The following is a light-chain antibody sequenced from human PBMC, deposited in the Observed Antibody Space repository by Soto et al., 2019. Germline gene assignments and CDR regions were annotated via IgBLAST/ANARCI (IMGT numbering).Light chain of an antibody. CDR3: TRSQQSPPT. J-gene: IGKJ1*01. V-gene: IGKV2-28*01. CDR2: FGS. CDR1: QSLLQSNGYNY. Sequence: DIVMTQSPLSLPVTPGEPASTSCSSSQSLLQSNGYNYLDWYLQKPGQSPQLLIYFGSYRASGVPDRFSGSGSGTDFTLKIRRVEAEDVGVYYCTRSQQSPPTFVQGTKVDIK.